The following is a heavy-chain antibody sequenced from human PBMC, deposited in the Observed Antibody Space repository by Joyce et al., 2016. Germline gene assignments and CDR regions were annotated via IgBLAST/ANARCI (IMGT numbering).Heavy chain of an antibody. D-gene: IGHD2-21*01. CDR3: ARDCSASSCFSFHYFGMDV. CDR1: GYTFTNYG. Sequence: QVELVQSGVEVKKPGASVKVSCRASGYTFTNYGVTWVRQAPGQGLEWMGWISDSSGNTNYVQKFQCRVTMTTDTSTSTAYMELRSLRSDDTAIYYCARDCSASSCFSFHYFGMDVWGQGTTVTVSS. V-gene: IGHV1-18*01. CDR2: ISDSSGNT. J-gene: IGHJ6*02.